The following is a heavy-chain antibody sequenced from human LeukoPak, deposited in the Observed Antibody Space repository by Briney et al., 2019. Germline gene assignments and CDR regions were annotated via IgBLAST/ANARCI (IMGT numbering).Heavy chain of an antibody. CDR3: AVTIFGVVSPNTPDY. CDR1: GFTFSSYA. V-gene: IGHV3-23*01. J-gene: IGHJ4*02. D-gene: IGHD3-3*01. Sequence: GGSLRLSCAASGFTFSSYAMSWVRQAPGKGLEWVSAITASGGSTYYADSVKGRFTISRDNSKNTLYLQMNSLRAEDTAVYYCAVTIFGVVSPNTPDYWGQGTLVTVSS. CDR2: ITASGGST.